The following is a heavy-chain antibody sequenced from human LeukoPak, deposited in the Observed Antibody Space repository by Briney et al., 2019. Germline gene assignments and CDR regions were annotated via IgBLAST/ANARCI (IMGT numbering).Heavy chain of an antibody. CDR2: ILYDGSNK. V-gene: IGHV3-30-3*01. CDR3: SSAFDS. CDR1: GFTFSNFP. Sequence: GGSLRLSCAASGFTFSNFPMHWVRQAPGKGLEWVAVILYDGSNKYYADSVKGRFTISRDNSKNTLYLQMNSLRPEDTAVYYCSSAFDSWGQGTLVTVSS. J-gene: IGHJ4*02.